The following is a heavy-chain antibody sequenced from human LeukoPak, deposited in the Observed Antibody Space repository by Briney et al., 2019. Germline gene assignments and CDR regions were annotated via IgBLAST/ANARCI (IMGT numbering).Heavy chain of an antibody. V-gene: IGHV3-30-3*01. CDR2: ISYDGSNK. CDR1: GFTFSSYA. CDR3: AKDLFPHTAAALDY. Sequence: GGSLRLSCAASGFTFSSYAMHWVRQAPGKGLEWVAVISYDGSNKYYADSVKGRFTISRDNSKNTLYLQMNSLRAEDTAVYYCAKDLFPHTAAALDYWGQGTLVTVSS. J-gene: IGHJ4*02. D-gene: IGHD6-13*01.